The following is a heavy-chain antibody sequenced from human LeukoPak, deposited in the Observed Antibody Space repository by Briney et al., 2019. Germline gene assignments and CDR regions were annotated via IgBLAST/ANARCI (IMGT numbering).Heavy chain of an antibody. Sequence: SVKVSCKASGGTFSSYAISWVRQAPGQGLEWMGGIIPIFGTANYAQKFQGRVTITADESTSTAYMELSSLRSEDTAVHYCARGIAARPGWFDPWGQGTLVTVSS. CDR3: ARGIAARPGWFDP. J-gene: IGHJ5*02. D-gene: IGHD6-6*01. CDR2: IIPIFGTA. CDR1: GGTFSSYA. V-gene: IGHV1-69*01.